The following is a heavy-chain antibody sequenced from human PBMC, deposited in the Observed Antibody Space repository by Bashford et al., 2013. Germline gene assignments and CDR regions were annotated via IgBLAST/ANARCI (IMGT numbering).Heavy chain of an antibody. CDR3: ARLYGSGRYFYYYYMDV. D-gene: IGHD3-10*01. J-gene: IGHJ6*03. V-gene: IGHV1-69*13. CDR2: IIPTFGTT. CDR1: GGTFTNFP. Sequence: SVKVSCKASGGTFTNFPISWVRQAPGQGLEWVGGIIPTFGTTSYAQKLQGRVTITADEDTSTTYMELSSLRSEDTAVYYCARLYGSGRYFYYYYMDVWGEGTTVTVSS.